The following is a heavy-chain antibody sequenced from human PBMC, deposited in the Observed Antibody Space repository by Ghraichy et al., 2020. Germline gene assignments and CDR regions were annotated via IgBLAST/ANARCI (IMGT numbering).Heavy chain of an antibody. D-gene: IGHD2/OR15-2a*01. CDR1: GDSVSSNGAC. J-gene: IGHJ4*02. CDR2: TYYRSMWYF. Sequence: SQTLSLTCAISGDSVSSNGACWSWIRQSPSRGLEWLGRTYYRSMWYFDYQVSVRSRITINPDTAKNKFSLQLNSVTPEDTAVYYCARTEGIGNTCGVSFDYWGQGILVTVSS. CDR3: ARTEGIGNTCGVSFDY. V-gene: IGHV6-1*01.